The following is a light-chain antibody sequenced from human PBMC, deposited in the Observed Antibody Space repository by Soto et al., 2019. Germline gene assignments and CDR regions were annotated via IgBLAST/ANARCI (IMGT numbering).Light chain of an antibody. V-gene: IGKV1-39*01. CDR1: QSISSY. Sequence: DIHMTQSPSSLYACVGCGVTIPCRASQSISSYLNWYQQKPGKAPKLLIYAASSLQSGVPSRFSGSGSGTDFTLTSSSLQPEDFATYYCQQSYRTPLTFGGGTKVDTK. J-gene: IGKJ4*01. CDR2: AAS. CDR3: QQSYRTPLT.